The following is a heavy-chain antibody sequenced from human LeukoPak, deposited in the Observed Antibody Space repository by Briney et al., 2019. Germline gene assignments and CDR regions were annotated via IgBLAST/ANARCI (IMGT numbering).Heavy chain of an antibody. D-gene: IGHD5-12*01. CDR3: AREERLMWGAEKRGGFDL. Sequence: SQTLSLTCTVSGGSISSGSYYWSWIRQSAGKRLEWTGRIFSSGSTHYNPSLQSRVTFSVDTSKSQVSLKLNSVTAADTAVYFCAREERLMWGAEKRGGFDLWGQGSLVIVSS. V-gene: IGHV4-61*02. J-gene: IGHJ3*01. CDR1: GGSISSGSYY. CDR2: IFSSGST.